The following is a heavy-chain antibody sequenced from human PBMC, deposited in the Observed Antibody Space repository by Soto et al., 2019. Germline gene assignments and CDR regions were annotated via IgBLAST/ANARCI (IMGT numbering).Heavy chain of an antibody. Sequence: ASVKVSCKASGYTFTNYYMHWLRQAPGQGLEWMGWMNPRSGGSKYAQAFQDRVTMTRDASISTAYMEMTSLRHGDTAVYFCAREVVETSSLWLDPWGQGTLVTVSS. CDR2: MNPRSGGS. CDR3: AREVVETSSLWLDP. J-gene: IGHJ5*02. D-gene: IGHD6-6*01. V-gene: IGHV1-2*02. CDR1: GYTFTNYY.